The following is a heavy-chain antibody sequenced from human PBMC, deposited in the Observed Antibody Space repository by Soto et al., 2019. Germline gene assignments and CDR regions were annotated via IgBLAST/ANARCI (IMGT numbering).Heavy chain of an antibody. CDR3: AREGNGYNLGPSVDFDY. CDR1: GYTFTSYY. V-gene: IGHV1-46*01. Sequence: QVQLVQSGAEVKKPGASVKVSCKASGYTFTSYYMHWVRQAPGQGLEWMGVIDPSGGSTDYTQKFQGRVTMTRDTSTSTVYMELSSLRAEDTAVLYCAREGNGYNLGPSVDFDYWGQGTLVTVSS. J-gene: IGHJ4*02. D-gene: IGHD5-12*01. CDR2: IDPSGGST.